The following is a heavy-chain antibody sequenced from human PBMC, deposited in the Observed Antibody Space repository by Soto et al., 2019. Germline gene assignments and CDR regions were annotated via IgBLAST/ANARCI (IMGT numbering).Heavy chain of an antibody. D-gene: IGHD2-21*01. CDR2: IYHSGST. CDR3: ATLPPRIVVVKTEIPT. CDR1: GGSISSGGYS. Sequence: SETLSLTCAVSGGSISSGGYSWSWIRQPPGKGLEWIGYIYHSGSTYYNPSLKSRVTISVDRSKNQFSLKLSSVTAADTAMYYCATLPPRIVVVKTEIPTWGQGTLVTVSS. V-gene: IGHV4-30-2*01. J-gene: IGHJ4*02.